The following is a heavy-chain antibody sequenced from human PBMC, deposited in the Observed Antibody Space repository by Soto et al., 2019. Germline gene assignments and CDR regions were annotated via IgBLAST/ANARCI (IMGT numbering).Heavy chain of an antibody. D-gene: IGHD2-21*02. CDR1: GYTFTSYY. CDR3: ARADAYCGGDCYSYYYYGMDV. Sequence: QVQLVQSGAEVKKPGASVKVSCKASGYTFTSYYIHWVRQAPGQGLEWMGIINPSGDSTSYAQMFQGRVTMTRDTSTSTVYMELSSLRSEDTAVYYCARADAYCGGDCYSYYYYGMDVWGQGTTVTVSS. J-gene: IGHJ6*02. V-gene: IGHV1-46*01. CDR2: INPSGDST.